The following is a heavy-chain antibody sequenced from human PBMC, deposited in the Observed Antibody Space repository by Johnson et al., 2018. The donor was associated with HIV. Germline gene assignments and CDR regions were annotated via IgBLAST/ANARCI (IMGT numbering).Heavy chain of an antibody. CDR3: AKSSSATYYGDAFDM. D-gene: IGHD3-10*01. V-gene: IGHV3-30*18. Sequence: QMQLVESGGGVVQPGRSLRLSCAASGFTFSSYGMHWVRQAPVKGLEWVAVISYDGSNKYYADSVKGRFTISRDNSKNTLYLQMNSLRAEDTAVYYCAKSSSATYYGDAFDMWGQGTMVTVSS. CDR1: GFTFSSYG. J-gene: IGHJ3*02. CDR2: ISYDGSNK.